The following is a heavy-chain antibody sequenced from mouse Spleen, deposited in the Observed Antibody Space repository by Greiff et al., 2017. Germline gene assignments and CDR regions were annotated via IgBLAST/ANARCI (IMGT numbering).Heavy chain of an antibody. CDR1: GYTFTDYY. V-gene: IGHV1-19*01. J-gene: IGHJ2*01. CDR2: INPYNGGT. Sequence: EVQLQESGPVLVKPGASVKMSCKASGYTFTDYYMNWVKQSHGKSLEWIGVINPYNGGTSYNQKFKGKATLTVDKSSSTAYMELNSLTSEDSAVYYCARTGLWLNYWGQGTTLTVSS. D-gene: IGHD2-2*01. CDR3: ARTGLWLNY.